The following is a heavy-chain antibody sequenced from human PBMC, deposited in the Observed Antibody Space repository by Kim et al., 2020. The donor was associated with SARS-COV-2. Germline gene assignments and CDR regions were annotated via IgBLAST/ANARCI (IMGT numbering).Heavy chain of an antibody. CDR3: ARASVSGWYFRDRLRPGFFDY. Sequence: SETLSLTCTVSGGSISSSSYYWGWIRQPPGKGLEWIGSIYYSGSTYYNPSLKSRVTISVDTSKNQFSLKLSSVTAADTAVYYCARASVSGWYFRDRLRPGFFDYWGQGTLVTVSS. V-gene: IGHV4-39*07. J-gene: IGHJ4*02. CDR1: GGSISSSSYY. CDR2: IYYSGST. D-gene: IGHD6-19*01.